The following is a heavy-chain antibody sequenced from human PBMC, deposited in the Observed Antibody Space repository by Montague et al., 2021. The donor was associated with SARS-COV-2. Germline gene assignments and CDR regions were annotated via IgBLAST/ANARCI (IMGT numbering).Heavy chain of an antibody. CDR2: TSHDYYT. CDR1: GASISSYY. V-gene: IGHV4-59*12. D-gene: IGHD2/OR15-2a*01. CDR3: ARGGSKYGADAFDL. Sequence: SETLSLTCTVSGASISSYYWTWIRQPPGKGLELITYTSHDYYTTYNPSLKSRVTMSIDRSKSLLSLTMTSVTAADTAVYYCARGGSKYGADAFDLWGQGTMVIVSA. J-gene: IGHJ3*01.